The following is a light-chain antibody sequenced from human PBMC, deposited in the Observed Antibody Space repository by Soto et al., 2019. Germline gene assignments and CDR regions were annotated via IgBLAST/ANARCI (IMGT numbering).Light chain of an antibody. Sequence: DIVMTQSPLSLPVTPGEPASISCRSSQRLLQSNGYNFLDWYLQKPGQTPQLLIYLASNRASGVPDRFSGSGSGTDFTLKISRVEAEDVGVYYCMQTLQTPPYTFGQGTKVEIK. J-gene: IGKJ2*01. CDR1: QRLLQSNGYNF. CDR2: LAS. CDR3: MQTLQTPPYT. V-gene: IGKV2-28*01.